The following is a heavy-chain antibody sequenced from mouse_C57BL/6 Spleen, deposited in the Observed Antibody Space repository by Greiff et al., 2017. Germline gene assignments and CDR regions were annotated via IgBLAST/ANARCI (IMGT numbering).Heavy chain of an antibody. V-gene: IGHV1-55*01. CDR2: IYPGSGST. J-gene: IGHJ3*01. CDR1: GYTLTRYW. CDR3: ARSGGGSWFAY. D-gene: IGHD1-1*02. Sequence: VQLQPSGAEPVKPGASVKMSCKASGYTLTRYWITWVKKRPGQGLEWIGVIYPGSGSTNYNEKFKSKATLTVDTSSSTAYMQLSSLTSEDSAVYYCARSGGGSWFAYWGQGTLVTVSA.